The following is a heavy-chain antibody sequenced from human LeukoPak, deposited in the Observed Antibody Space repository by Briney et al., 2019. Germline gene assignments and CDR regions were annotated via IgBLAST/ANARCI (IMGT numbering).Heavy chain of an antibody. CDR2: INPSGGST. CDR1: GYTFTSYY. V-gene: IGHV1-46*01. CDR3: ARVLGTRIAVAGTGLDY. J-gene: IGHJ4*02. D-gene: IGHD6-19*01. Sequence: ASVKVSCEASGYTFTSYYMHWVRQAPGQGLEWMGIINPSGGSTSYAQKLQGRVTMTRDTSTSTVYMELSSLRSEETAVYYCARVLGTRIAVAGTGLDYWGQGTLVTVSS.